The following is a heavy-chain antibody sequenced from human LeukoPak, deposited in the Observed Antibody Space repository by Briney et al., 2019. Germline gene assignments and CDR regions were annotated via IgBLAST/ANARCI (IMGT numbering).Heavy chain of an antibody. D-gene: IGHD4-17*01. J-gene: IGHJ3*01. CDR2: MTVTGRTT. CDR3: GRDPNGDYIGALEF. CDR1: GFTFSNYA. V-gene: IGHV3-23*01. Sequence: GGSLRLSCEASGFTFSNYAMTWVRQAPGKGLEWVSSMTVTGRTTSYADSVEGRFTMSRDNSKSTLYLQMNSLRAGDTAIYYCGRDPNGDYIGALEFWGHGTLVTVSS.